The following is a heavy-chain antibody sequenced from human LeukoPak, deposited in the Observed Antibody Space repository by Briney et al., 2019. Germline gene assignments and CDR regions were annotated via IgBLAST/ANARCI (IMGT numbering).Heavy chain of an antibody. CDR1: GFTFSCYA. V-gene: IGHV3-23*01. D-gene: IGHD1-26*01. CDR3: AKDQDVYSGSQS. Sequence: GGSLRLSCAASGFTFSCYAMSWVRQAPGKGLEWVSTISGSDSSTYYADSVRGRFTISRDNSKNTVFLQMNSLRVEDTAIYYCAKDQDVYSGSQSWGQGTLVTVSS. J-gene: IGHJ4*02. CDR2: ISGSDSST.